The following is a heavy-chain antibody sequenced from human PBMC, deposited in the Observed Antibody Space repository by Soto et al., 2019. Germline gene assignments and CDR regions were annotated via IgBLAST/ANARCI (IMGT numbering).Heavy chain of an antibody. Sequence: SVKFSCKASGGTFSSYAISWVRQAPGQGLEWMGGIIPIFGTANYAQKFQGRVTITADKSTSTAYMELSSLRSEDTAVYYCARDPRFGDYPNYYGMDVWGQGTTVTVSS. CDR1: GGTFSSYA. CDR3: ARDPRFGDYPNYYGMDV. J-gene: IGHJ6*02. D-gene: IGHD3-10*01. CDR2: IIPIFGTA. V-gene: IGHV1-69*06.